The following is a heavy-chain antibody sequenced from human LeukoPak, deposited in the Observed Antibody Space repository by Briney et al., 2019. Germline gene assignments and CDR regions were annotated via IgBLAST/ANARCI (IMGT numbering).Heavy chain of an antibody. CDR3: ARDSESGDPYFDY. V-gene: IGHV4-61*01. CDR1: GGSISSSSYY. D-gene: IGHD2-21*02. Sequence: PSGTLSLTCTVSGGSISSSSYYWSWIRQPPGKGLEWIGYIYYSGSTNYNPSLKSRVTISVDTSKNQFSLKLSSVTAADTAVYYCARDSESGDPYFDYWGQGTLVTVSS. J-gene: IGHJ4*02. CDR2: IYYSGST.